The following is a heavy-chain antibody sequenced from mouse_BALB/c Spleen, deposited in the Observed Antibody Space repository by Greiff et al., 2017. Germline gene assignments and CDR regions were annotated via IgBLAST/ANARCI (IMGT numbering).Heavy chain of an antibody. J-gene: IGHJ3*01. CDR1: GYTFTSYV. D-gene: IGHD2-2*01. V-gene: IGHV1-14*01. CDR2: INPYNDGT. CDR3: SRPYGYDEGTWFAY. Sequence: VQLQQSGPELVKPGASVKMSCKASGYTFTSYVMHWVKQKPGQGLEWIGYINPYNDGTKYNEKFKGKATLTSDKSSSTSYMELSSLTSEDYAVYYCSRPYGYDEGTWFAYWGQGTLVTVSA.